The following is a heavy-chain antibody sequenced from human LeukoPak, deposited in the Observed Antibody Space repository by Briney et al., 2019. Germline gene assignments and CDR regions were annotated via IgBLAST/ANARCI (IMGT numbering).Heavy chain of an antibody. J-gene: IGHJ6*02. V-gene: IGHV1-46*01. CDR2: INPSGGST. CDR3: ARGSLLWFGELLDGMDV. Sequence: ASVKVSCKASGYTFTSYYMHWVRQAPGQGLEWMGIINPSGGSTSYAQKFQGRVTMTRDTSTSTVYMELRSLRSDDTAVYYCARGSLLWFGELLDGMDVWGQGTTVTVSS. CDR1: GYTFTSYY. D-gene: IGHD3-10*01.